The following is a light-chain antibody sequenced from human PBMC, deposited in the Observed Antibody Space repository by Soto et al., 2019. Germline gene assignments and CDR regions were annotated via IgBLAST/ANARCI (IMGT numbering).Light chain of an antibody. CDR2: DAS. J-gene: IGKJ2*01. CDR1: QSVYSY. CDR3: QQRRNWLST. Sequence: EIVLTQSPATLALSPGERATLSCRASQSVYSYLAWYQQKSGQAPRLLIYDASTRATGIPARFSGSGSGTDFTLTISSLEPEDFAVYYCQQRRNWLSTFGQGTKLEIK. V-gene: IGKV3-11*01.